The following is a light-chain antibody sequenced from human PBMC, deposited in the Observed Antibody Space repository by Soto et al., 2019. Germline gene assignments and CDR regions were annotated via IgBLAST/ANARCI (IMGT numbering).Light chain of an antibody. Sequence: QLVLTQSPSASASLGASVKLTCSLSSRHTNYAIAWHQVQPEKGPRYLMKINSDGRHIKGDGIPDRFSGSSSGAERYLTISSLRSXXEADYYCLTWGPGIWVFGGGTKLTVL. CDR2: INSDGRH. CDR3: LTWGPGIWV. CDR1: SRHTNYA. V-gene: IGLV4-69*01. J-gene: IGLJ3*02.